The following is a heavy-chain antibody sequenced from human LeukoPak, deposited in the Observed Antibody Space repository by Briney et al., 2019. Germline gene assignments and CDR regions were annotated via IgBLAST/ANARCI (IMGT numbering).Heavy chain of an antibody. J-gene: IGHJ4*02. Sequence: GASVKVSCKASGYTFTGYYMHWVRQAPGQGLEWMGWINPNSGGTNYAQKFQGWVTMTRDTSISTAYMEPSRLRSDDTAVYYCATGYCSGGSCYSVLVYWGQGTLVTVSS. CDR1: GYTFTGYY. CDR3: ATGYCSGGSCYSVLVY. CDR2: INPNSGGT. V-gene: IGHV1-2*04. D-gene: IGHD2-15*01.